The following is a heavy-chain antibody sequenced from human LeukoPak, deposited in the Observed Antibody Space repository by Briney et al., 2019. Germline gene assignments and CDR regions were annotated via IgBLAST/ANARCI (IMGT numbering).Heavy chain of an antibody. CDR1: GGSISSYY. J-gene: IGHJ6*02. CDR2: LFYSGST. CDR3: ASTPRRYCTNGVCYFMAYYYYYGMDV. V-gene: IGHV4-59*12. D-gene: IGHD2-8*01. Sequence: ASETLSLTCTVSGGSISSYYWSWIRQPPGKGLEWIAYLFYSGSTDYNPSLESRVTISVDTSKNQFSLKLSSVTAADTAVYYCASTPRRYCTNGVCYFMAYYYYYGMDVWGQGTTVTVSS.